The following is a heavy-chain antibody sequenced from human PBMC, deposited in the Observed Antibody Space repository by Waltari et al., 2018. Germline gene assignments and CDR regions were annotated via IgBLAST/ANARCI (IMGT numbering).Heavy chain of an antibody. Sequence: QVQLVQSGAEVKKPGASVKVSCKASGYTFTSYDINWVRLATGQGLAWMGWMNPNSGNTGYAQKFQGRVTMNRSTSISTAYMELGSLRSEDTAVYYCARNRWGLSPYGLVDVLGQGTTVTVSS. J-gene: IGHJ6*02. CDR3: ARNRWGLSPYGLVDV. D-gene: IGHD2-21*02. V-gene: IGHV1-8*02. CDR2: MNPNSGNT. CDR1: GYTFTSYD.